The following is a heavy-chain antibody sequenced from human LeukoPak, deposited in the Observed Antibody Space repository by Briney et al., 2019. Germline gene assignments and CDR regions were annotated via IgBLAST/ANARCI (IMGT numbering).Heavy chain of an antibody. J-gene: IGHJ4*02. Sequence: SETLSLTCTVSGGSISSYYWSWIRQHSGKGLEWIGYIYYSGSTNYNPSLKSRVTISVDTSKNQFSLKLSSVTAADTAVYYCARSFGYSYGFDYWGQGTLVTVSS. CDR1: GGSISSYY. CDR2: IYYSGST. D-gene: IGHD5-18*01. CDR3: ARSFGYSYGFDY. V-gene: IGHV4-59*12.